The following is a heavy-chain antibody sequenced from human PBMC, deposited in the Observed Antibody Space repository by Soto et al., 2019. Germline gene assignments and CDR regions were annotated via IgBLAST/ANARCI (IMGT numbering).Heavy chain of an antibody. D-gene: IGHD6-19*01. CDR1: GGFISSSSYY. Sequence: PSETLSLTCTVSGGFISSSSYYWGWIRQPPGKGLEWIGSIYYSGSTYYNPSLKSRVTISVDTSKNQFSLKLSSVTAADTAVYYCARHRAYSSGWATAGYYGMDVWGQGTTVTVSS. CDR3: ARHRAYSSGWATAGYYGMDV. CDR2: IYYSGST. J-gene: IGHJ6*02. V-gene: IGHV4-39*01.